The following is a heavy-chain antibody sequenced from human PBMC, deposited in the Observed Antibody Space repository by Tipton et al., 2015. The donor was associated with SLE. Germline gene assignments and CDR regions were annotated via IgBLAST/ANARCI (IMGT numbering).Heavy chain of an antibody. D-gene: IGHD6-19*01. CDR1: GFTFSSYW. CDR2: IKQDGSEK. Sequence: SLRLSCAASGFTFSSYWMSWVRQAPGKGLEWVANIKQDGSEKYYVDSVKGRFTISRDNSKNTLYLQMNSLRAEDTAVYYCARDKMEDGYSSGRYWGYFQHWGQGTLVTVSS. V-gene: IGHV3-7*01. CDR3: ARDKMEDGYSSGRYWGYFQH. J-gene: IGHJ1*01.